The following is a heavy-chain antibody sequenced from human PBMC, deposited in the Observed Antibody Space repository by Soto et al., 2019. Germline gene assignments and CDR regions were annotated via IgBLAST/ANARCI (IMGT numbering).Heavy chain of an antibody. D-gene: IGHD2-2*01. CDR2: IKQDGREK. V-gene: IGHV3-7*05. Sequence: EVQLVESGGGLVQPGGSLRLSCAASGFSFSRYWMSWVRQAPGKGLEWVANIKQDGREKCYVDSVKGRFTISRDNAKNSLYLQMNNLRADDTAVYYCARAPLVPAVADCWGQGTLVTVSS. CDR3: ARAPLVPAVADC. J-gene: IGHJ4*02. CDR1: GFSFSRYW.